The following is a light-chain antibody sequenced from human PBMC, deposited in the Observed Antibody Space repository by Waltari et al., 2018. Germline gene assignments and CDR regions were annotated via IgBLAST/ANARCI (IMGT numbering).Light chain of an antibody. J-gene: IGKJ1*01. Sequence: AIRITQSPSSLSASTGDRVTITCRASQGMSSYLAWYQQKPVKAPKLLIYAASTLQSGVPSRFRGSGSGTDFTLTISCLQSEDFATYYCQQYYSYPQAFGQGTKVEIK. CDR3: QQYYSYPQA. CDR1: QGMSSY. CDR2: AAS. V-gene: IGKV1-8*01.